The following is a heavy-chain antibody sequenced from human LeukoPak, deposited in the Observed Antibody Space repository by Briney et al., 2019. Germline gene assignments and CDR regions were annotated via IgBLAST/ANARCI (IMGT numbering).Heavy chain of an antibody. D-gene: IGHD1-7*01. V-gene: IGHV3-23*01. CDR2: ISGGGGYT. CDR3: AQDRVPGTSPKLDS. CDR1: GFTFSSYD. Sequence: GGSLRLSCAASGFTFSSYDMSWVRQAPGKGLEWVSGISGGGGYTYYADSVKGRFTISRDNSKNTLYLQMNSLRAEDTAVYYCAQDRVPGTSPKLDSWGQGTLVTVSS. J-gene: IGHJ4*02.